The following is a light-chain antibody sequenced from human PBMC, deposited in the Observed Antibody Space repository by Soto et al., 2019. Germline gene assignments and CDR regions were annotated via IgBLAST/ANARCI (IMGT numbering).Light chain of an antibody. Sequence: DIPMTQSPSTLSASVGDRVTITCRASQGISSWLAWYQQKPGKAPKLLIYDASSLESGVPSRFSGSGSGTEFTLTISSLQPDDSAAYYCQQYNSMGTFGPGTKVDIK. J-gene: IGKJ3*01. CDR2: DAS. V-gene: IGKV1-5*01. CDR1: QGISSW. CDR3: QQYNSMGT.